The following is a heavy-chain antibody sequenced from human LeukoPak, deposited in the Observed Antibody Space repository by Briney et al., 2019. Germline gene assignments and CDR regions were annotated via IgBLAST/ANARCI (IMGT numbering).Heavy chain of an antibody. CDR2: ISSSSSYI. CDR3: ASGSSSWAYYFDY. J-gene: IGHJ4*02. V-gene: IGHV3-21*01. D-gene: IGHD6-13*01. Sequence: GGSLRLSCAASGFTFSSYAMSWVHQAPGKGLEWVSSISSSSSYIYYADSVKGRFTISRDNAKNSLYLQMNSLRAEDTAVYYCASGSSSWAYYFDYWGQGTLVTVSS. CDR1: GFTFSSYA.